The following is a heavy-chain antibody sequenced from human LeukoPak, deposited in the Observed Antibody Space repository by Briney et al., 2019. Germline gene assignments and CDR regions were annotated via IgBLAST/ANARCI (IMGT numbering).Heavy chain of an antibody. D-gene: IGHD3-3*01. Sequence: GGSLRLSCAASGFTFSSYWMSWVRQAPGKGLEWVANIKQDGSEKYYVDSVKGRFTISRDNAKNSLYLQMNSLRAEDTAVYYCARDYDFWSGYFVVPGDLGYYFDYWGQGTLVTVSS. CDR3: ARDYDFWSGYFVVPGDLGYYFDY. CDR2: IKQDGSEK. J-gene: IGHJ4*02. CDR1: GFTFSSYW. V-gene: IGHV3-7*01.